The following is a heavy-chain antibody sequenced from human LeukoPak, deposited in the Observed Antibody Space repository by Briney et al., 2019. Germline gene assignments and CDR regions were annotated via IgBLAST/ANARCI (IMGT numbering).Heavy chain of an antibody. CDR3: AKVLEVGPWPNAFDI. V-gene: IGHV3-21*04. CDR1: GFDFITYA. CDR2: ISTMSNYI. J-gene: IGHJ3*02. D-gene: IGHD5-12*01. Sequence: GGSLGLSCAASGFDFITYAINWFRKAPGKGLEGFSSISTMSNYIFYGDSVKGRFTISRDNAKNSLYLQMNSLRAEDTALYYCAKVLEVGPWPNAFDIWGQGTMVTVSS.